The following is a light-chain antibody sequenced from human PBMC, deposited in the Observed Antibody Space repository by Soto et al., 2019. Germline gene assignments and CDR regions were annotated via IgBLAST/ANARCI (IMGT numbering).Light chain of an antibody. J-gene: IGKJ2*01. CDR1: ESVNNNY. CDR3: HLYNRSPYN. Sequence: EIVLTQSPGTLSLSPGERATLSCRASESVNNNYLAWYQQKYGQAPRLLIYGASTRATGISDRFSGSGSGTDFTLTISRLETEDVGVFYCHLYNRSPYNFGQGTKLEIK. CDR2: GAS. V-gene: IGKV3-20*01.